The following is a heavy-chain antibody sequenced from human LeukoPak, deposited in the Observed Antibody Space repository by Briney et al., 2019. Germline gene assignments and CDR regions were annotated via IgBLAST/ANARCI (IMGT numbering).Heavy chain of an antibody. Sequence: PSETLSLTCAVYGGSFSGYYWSWIRQPPGKGLEWIGEINHSGSTNYNPSLKSRVTISVDTSKNQFSPKLSSVTAADTAVYYCGVRGYSYGFDYWGQGTLVTVSS. D-gene: IGHD5-18*01. J-gene: IGHJ4*02. V-gene: IGHV4-34*01. CDR1: GGSFSGYY. CDR2: INHSGST. CDR3: GVRGYSYGFDY.